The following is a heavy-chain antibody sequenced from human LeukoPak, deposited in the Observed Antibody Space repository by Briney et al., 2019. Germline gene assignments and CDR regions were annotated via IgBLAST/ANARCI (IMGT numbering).Heavy chain of an antibody. Sequence: PGGSLRLSCAASGFTFSSYEMNWVRQAPGKGLEWVSYISSSSSTIYYADSVKGRFTISRDNAKNSLYLQMNSLRAEDTAVYYCARDLSDYGVTRFDYWGRGTLVTVSS. D-gene: IGHD4-17*01. CDR1: GFTFSSYE. CDR2: ISSSSSTI. CDR3: ARDLSDYGVTRFDY. J-gene: IGHJ4*02. V-gene: IGHV3-48*03.